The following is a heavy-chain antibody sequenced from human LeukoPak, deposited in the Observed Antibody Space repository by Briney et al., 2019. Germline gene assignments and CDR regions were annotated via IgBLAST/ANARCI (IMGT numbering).Heavy chain of an antibody. CDR3: ARQASRSGTNCYPFDY. J-gene: IGHJ4*02. CDR1: GGSISSSSYY. D-gene: IGHD2-2*01. Sequence: SETLSLTCTVSGGSISSSSYYWGWIRQPPGKGLEWIGSIYYSGSTYYNPSLKSRVTISVDTSKNQFSLKLSSVTAADTAVYYCARQASRSGTNCYPFDYWGQGTLVTVSS. V-gene: IGHV4-39*01. CDR2: IYYSGST.